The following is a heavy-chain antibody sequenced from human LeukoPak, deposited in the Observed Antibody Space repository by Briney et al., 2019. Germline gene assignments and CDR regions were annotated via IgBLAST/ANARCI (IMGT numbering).Heavy chain of an antibody. D-gene: IGHD4/OR15-4a*01. J-gene: IGHJ6*02. Sequence: SETLSLTCTVSGGSLSYYYWSWIRQSPGKGLEWIGYVYYSGTTNYNPSLKSRVTISVDTSKNQFSLQLRSVTAADTAVYYCAREDPQTRVPEGMDVWGQGTTVTVSS. CDR1: GGSLSYYY. CDR2: VYYSGTT. V-gene: IGHV4-59*01. CDR3: AREDPQTRVPEGMDV.